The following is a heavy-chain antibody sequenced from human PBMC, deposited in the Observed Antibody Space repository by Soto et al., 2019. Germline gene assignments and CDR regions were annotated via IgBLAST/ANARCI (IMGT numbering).Heavy chain of an antibody. Sequence: PSETLSLTCSVSGGSLGNYYWSWIRQSPGMGLEWIGYIHYSGTTSYNPSLARRVTMSVDTAEDKFSLHLASVTAADTAVYYCARRWGNSFDYWGQGTRITVSS. CDR1: GGSLGNYY. J-gene: IGHJ4*02. V-gene: IGHV4-59*08. CDR2: IHYSGTT. CDR3: ARRWGNSFDY. D-gene: IGHD7-27*01.